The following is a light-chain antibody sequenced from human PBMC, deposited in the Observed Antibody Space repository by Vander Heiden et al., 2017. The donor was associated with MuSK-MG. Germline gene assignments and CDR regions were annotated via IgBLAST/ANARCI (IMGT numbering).Light chain of an antibody. V-gene: IGKV1-5*01. J-gene: IGKJ4*01. CDR2: DAS. Sequence: DIQMTQSPSTLSASVGDRVTITCRASQSVSSWLAWYQQKPGKAPKLLIYDASSLESGVPSRFSGSGSGTEFTLTISSLQPDDFATYYCQQDNSYSLTFGGGTKVEIK. CDR3: QQDNSYSLT. CDR1: QSVSSW.